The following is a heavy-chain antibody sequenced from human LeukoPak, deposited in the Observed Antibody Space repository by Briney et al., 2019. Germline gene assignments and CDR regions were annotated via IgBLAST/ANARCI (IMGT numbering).Heavy chain of an antibody. V-gene: IGHV4-59*12. D-gene: IGHD3-10*01. J-gene: IGHJ3*02. CDR3: ALTIRGVPFDAFDI. CDR2: IYYSGST. Sequence: SETLSLPCTVSGGSISSYYWSWIRQPPGKGLEWVGYIYYSGSTYYNPSLKSRVTISVDTSKNQFSLKLRSVTAAATAVYYCALTIRGVPFDAFDIWGQGTMVTVSS. CDR1: GGSISSYY.